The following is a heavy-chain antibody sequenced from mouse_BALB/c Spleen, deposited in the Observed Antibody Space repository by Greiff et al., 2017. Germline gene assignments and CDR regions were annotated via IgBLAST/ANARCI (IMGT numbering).Heavy chain of an antibody. CDR1: GYTFTDYA. J-gene: IGHJ3*01. CDR2: ISTYYGDA. V-gene: IGHV1S137*01. CDR3: ARSGSTTGGAWFAY. D-gene: IGHD2-12*01. Sequence: QVQLQQSGAELVRPGVSVKISCKGSGYTFTDYAMHWVKQSHAKSLEWIGVISTYYGDASYNQKFKGKATMTVDKSSSTAYMELARLTSEDSAIYYCARSGSTTGGAWFAYWGQGTLVTVSA.